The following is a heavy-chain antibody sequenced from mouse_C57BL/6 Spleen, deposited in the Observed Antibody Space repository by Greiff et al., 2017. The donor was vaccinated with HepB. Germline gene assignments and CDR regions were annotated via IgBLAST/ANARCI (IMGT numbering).Heavy chain of an antibody. CDR2: IDPETGGT. Sequence: VQLQQSGAELVRPGASVTLSCKASGYTFTDYEMHWVKQTPVHGLEWIGAIDPETGGTAYNQKFKGKAILTADKSSSTAYLELRSLTSEDSAVYYCTRTYYGRAMDYWGQGTSVTVSS. CDR3: TRTYYGRAMDY. D-gene: IGHD2-10*01. J-gene: IGHJ4*01. CDR1: GYTFTDYE. V-gene: IGHV1-15*01.